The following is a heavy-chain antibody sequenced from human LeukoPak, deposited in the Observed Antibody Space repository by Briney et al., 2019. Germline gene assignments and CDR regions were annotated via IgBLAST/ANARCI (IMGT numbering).Heavy chain of an antibody. CDR3: ARGEYGSGSYHIDY. Sequence: PGESLRLSCAASGFTFTTYWMSWVRQAPGKGLEWVANIKQDGTEKYYVDSVKGRFTISRDNAKNSLYLQMNSLRAEDTAVYYCARGEYGSGSYHIDYWGQGTLVTVSS. V-gene: IGHV3-7*01. CDR1: GFTFTTYW. J-gene: IGHJ4*02. CDR2: IKQDGTEK. D-gene: IGHD3-10*01.